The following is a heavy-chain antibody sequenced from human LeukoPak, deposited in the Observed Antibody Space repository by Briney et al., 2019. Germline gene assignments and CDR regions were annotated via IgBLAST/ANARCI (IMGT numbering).Heavy chain of an antibody. Sequence: GGSLRLSCAASGFTDYGMSWVRQAPGKGLEWVSGINWNGGTTTYADSVKGRFTISRDDAKNSLYLQMNSLRAEDTAFYYCARDRDQWLEAFDIWGQGTMVTVSS. CDR1: GFTDYG. CDR2: INWNGGTT. J-gene: IGHJ3*02. V-gene: IGHV3-20*04. D-gene: IGHD6-19*01. CDR3: ARDRDQWLEAFDI.